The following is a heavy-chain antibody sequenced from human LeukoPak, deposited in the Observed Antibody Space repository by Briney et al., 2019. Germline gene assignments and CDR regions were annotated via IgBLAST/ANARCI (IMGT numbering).Heavy chain of an antibody. Sequence: GESLRLSCVMSGASLSSYGMHWVRQAPGKGREWLAWLPYDGSYNLTAASLKGRFAISKDISKNTLYLDMDSLTPEDTAVYYCAAAGLGVAHWFDPWGQGTLVTVSS. J-gene: IGHJ5*02. CDR2: LPYDGSYN. V-gene: IGHV3-30*02. CDR1: GASLSSYG. D-gene: IGHD6-19*01. CDR3: AAAGLGVAHWFDP.